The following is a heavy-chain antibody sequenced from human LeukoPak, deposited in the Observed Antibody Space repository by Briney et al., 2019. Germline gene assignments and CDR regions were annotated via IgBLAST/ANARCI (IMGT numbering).Heavy chain of an antibody. CDR1: GYTFTSYD. D-gene: IGHD3-10*01. CDR3: ARMKATVRRKIPDWFDP. CDR2: MNPNSGNT. V-gene: IGHV1-8*01. J-gene: IGHJ5*01. Sequence: ASVKVSCKASGYTFTSYDINWVRQATGQGLEWMGWMNPNSGNTGYAQKFQGRAAMTRNTSISTAYMGLSSMRSEDTAVYYFARMKATVRRKIPDWFDPSGQGTLVTVSS.